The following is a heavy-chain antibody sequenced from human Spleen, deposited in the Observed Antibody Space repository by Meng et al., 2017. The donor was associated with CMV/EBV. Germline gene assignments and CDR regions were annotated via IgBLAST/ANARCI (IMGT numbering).Heavy chain of an antibody. CDR2: IYYSGST. J-gene: IGHJ4*02. Sequence: GSLRLSCTVSGGSISSYYWSWIRQPPGKGLEWIGYIYYSGSTNYNPSLKSRVTISVDTSKNQFSLKLSSVTAADTAVYYCARDPSNGSGSYGDWGQGTLVTVSS. CDR3: ARDPSNGSGSYGD. D-gene: IGHD3-10*01. V-gene: IGHV4-59*12. CDR1: GGSISSYY.